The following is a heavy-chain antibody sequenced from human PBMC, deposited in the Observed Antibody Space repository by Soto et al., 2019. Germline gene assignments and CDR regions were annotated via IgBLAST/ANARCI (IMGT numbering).Heavy chain of an antibody. Sequence: PGGSLRLSCAASGFTFSNAWMSWVRQAPGKGLEWVGRIKSKTDGGTTDYAAPVKGRFTISRDDSKNTLYLQMDSLKTEDTAVYYCTTDLSYYYYYGMDVWGQGXTVTVYS. CDR2: IKSKTDGGTT. V-gene: IGHV3-15*01. J-gene: IGHJ6*02. CDR1: GFTFSNAW. CDR3: TTDLSYYYYYGMDV.